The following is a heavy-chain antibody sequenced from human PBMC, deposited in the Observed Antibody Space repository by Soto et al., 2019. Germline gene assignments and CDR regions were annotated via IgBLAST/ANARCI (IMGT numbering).Heavy chain of an antibody. CDR3: AIDVRGSGGSLVGY. D-gene: IGHD2-15*01. CDR1: GFTFSDYY. V-gene: IGHV3-11*06. Sequence: QVQLVEAGGGLVKPGGSLRLSCAASGFTFSDYYMSWIRQAPGKGLEWVSYISSSSSYTNYADSMKGRFTISRDNAKNSRNLQMNSLRAENTAVYYYAIDVRGSGGSLVGYWGQGTMVTVSS. J-gene: IGHJ4*02. CDR2: ISSSSSYT.